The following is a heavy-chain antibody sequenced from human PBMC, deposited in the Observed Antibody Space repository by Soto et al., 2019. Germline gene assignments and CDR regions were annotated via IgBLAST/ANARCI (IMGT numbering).Heavy chain of an antibody. CDR3: ARERSYGLDY. CDR2: MNPNSGNT. D-gene: IGHD5-18*01. V-gene: IGHV1-8*01. CDR1: GYTFTSYD. Sequence: QVQLVQXGXEVKXPGXSVKVSCKASGYTFTSYDINWVRQATGQGLEWMGWMNPNSGNTVYAQKFQGRVTMTRNTSISTAYMELSSLRSEDTAVYYCARERSYGLDYWGQGTLVTVSS. J-gene: IGHJ4*02.